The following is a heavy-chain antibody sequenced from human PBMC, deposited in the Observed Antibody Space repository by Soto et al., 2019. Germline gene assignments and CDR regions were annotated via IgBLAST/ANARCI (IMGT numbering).Heavy chain of an antibody. D-gene: IGHD3-3*01. J-gene: IGHJ6*03. CDR1: GYTFTGYY. Sequence: ASVKVSCKASGYTFTGYYMHWVRQAPGQGLEWMGWINPNSGGTNYAQKFQGWVTMTRDTSISTAYMELSRLRSDDTAVYYCARGALDRDYMDVWGKGTTVTVSS. CDR3: ARGALDRDYMDV. CDR2: INPNSGGT. V-gene: IGHV1-2*04.